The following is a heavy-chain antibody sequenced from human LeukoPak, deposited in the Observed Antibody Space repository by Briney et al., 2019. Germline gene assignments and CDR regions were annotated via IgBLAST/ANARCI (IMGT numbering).Heavy chain of an antibody. CDR3: AKDKAPGSWHTPSDF. CDR1: GFTFRTYA. Sequence: GSLRLSCAASGFTFRTYAMSWVRQAPGEGLEWVSGISDSGDGTYYAESVKGRFTISRDNSKNTVFLQMNSLRADDTAKYYCAKDKAPGSWHTPSDFWGQGTLVTVSS. D-gene: IGHD6-13*01. J-gene: IGHJ4*02. V-gene: IGHV3-23*01. CDR2: ISDSGDGT.